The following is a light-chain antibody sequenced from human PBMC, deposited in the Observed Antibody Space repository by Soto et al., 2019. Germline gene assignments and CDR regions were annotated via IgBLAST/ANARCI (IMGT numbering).Light chain of an antibody. CDR3: QQVTLFPM. Sequence: DIVLTQTPLSSSVTLGQPASISCKSSQSLVHSDGNTYLSWLHQRPCQPPSLLIYKISNRFSGVQEISSGRGAGKYFTQKISGVEAEDGGYYYSQQVTLFPMFGRGTKVEIK. J-gene: IGKJ1*01. V-gene: IGKV2-24*01. CDR2: KIS. CDR1: QSLVHSDGNTY.